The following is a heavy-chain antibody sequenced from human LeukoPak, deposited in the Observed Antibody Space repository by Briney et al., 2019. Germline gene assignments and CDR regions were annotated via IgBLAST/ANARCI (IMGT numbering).Heavy chain of an antibody. J-gene: IGHJ4*02. D-gene: IGHD1-7*01. V-gene: IGHV3-20*01. Sequence: GGSLRLSCAASGFTFSSYSMNWVRQAPGKGLEWVSGTNRRGDITGYADFVKGRFTISRDNAKNSLYLQMNSLRVEDTALYHCARKGLGGELGGFDSWGQGTLVTVSS. CDR2: TNRRGDIT. CDR3: ARKGLGGELGGFDS. CDR1: GFTFSSYS.